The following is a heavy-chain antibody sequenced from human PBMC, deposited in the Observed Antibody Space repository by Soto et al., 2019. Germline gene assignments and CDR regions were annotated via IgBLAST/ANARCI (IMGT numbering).Heavy chain of an antibody. J-gene: IGHJ6*03. CDR1: GYTITSYG. CDR2: ISAYNGNT. Sequence: ASVKVSCKASGYTITSYGISWVRQAPGQGLEWMGWISAYNGNTNYAQNLQGRVIMTTDTSTNTAYMELRSLRSDDTAVYYCARVRGEAPYYSYYLDVWGKGTTVTVSS. D-gene: IGHD3-10*01. V-gene: IGHV1-18*01. CDR3: ARVRGEAPYYSYYLDV.